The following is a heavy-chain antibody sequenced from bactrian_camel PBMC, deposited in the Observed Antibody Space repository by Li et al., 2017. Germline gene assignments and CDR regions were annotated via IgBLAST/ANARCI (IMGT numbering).Heavy chain of an antibody. V-gene: IGHV3S53*01. J-gene: IGHJ6*01. D-gene: IGHD4*01. CDR1: GHIFNQYC. CDR3: AGGAYGSTGLLATTYGA. CDR2: IDGEGDT. Sequence: VQLVESGGGSVQAGGSLRLSCTASGHIFNQYCMGWFRRAPGKEREAVAAIDGEGDTTYADSVKGRFTISRDNARNTFFLQMDSLKPEDTAMYYCAGGAYGSTGLLATTYGAWGQGTQVTVS.